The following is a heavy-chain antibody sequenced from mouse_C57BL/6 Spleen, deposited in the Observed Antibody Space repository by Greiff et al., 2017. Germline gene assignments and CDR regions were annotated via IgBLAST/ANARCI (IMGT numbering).Heavy chain of an antibody. Sequence: QVQLQQSGAELVRPGTSVKVSCKASGYAFTNYLIEWVKQRPGQGLEWIGVINPGSGGTNYNEKFKGKATLTADKSSSTAYMQLSSLTSEDSAVYFCARNEGVWLRGYFDVWGTGTTVTVSS. D-gene: IGHD2-2*01. V-gene: IGHV1-54*01. CDR2: INPGSGGT. J-gene: IGHJ1*03. CDR3: ARNEGVWLRGYFDV. CDR1: GYAFTNYL.